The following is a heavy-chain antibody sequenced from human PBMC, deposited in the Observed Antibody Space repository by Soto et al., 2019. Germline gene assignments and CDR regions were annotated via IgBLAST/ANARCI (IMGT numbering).Heavy chain of an antibody. CDR3: ARDKGGAALKGSGMDV. V-gene: IGHV4-31*03. CDR1: GGSLSSRDFY. D-gene: IGHD3-10*01. J-gene: IGHJ6*02. Sequence: QVQLQESGPGLVKPSQTLSLSCSVSGGSLSSRDFYWSWLRHHPEKGLEWIGSIYYNGNTYYNPSLKSRVTMSLDTSMNEFSPRLTSVTAADTAVYYCARDKGGAALKGSGMDVWGQGTTVTVSS. CDR2: IYYNGNT.